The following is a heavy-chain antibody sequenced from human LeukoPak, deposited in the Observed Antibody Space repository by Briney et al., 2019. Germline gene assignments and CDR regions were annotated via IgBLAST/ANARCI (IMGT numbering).Heavy chain of an antibody. V-gene: IGHV4-34*01. Sequence: PSETLSLTCAVYGGSFSGYSRNWIRQPPGKGLEWIGEINHSGGTNYNPSLKSRVTISVDTSKNQFSLKLSSVTAADTAVYYCARGNDFWSGAYMDVWGKGTTVTVSS. CDR3: ARGNDFWSGAYMDV. D-gene: IGHD3-3*01. J-gene: IGHJ6*03. CDR1: GGSFSGYS. CDR2: INHSGGT.